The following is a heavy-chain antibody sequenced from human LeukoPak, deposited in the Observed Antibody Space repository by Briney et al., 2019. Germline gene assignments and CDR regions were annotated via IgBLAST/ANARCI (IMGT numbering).Heavy chain of an antibody. CDR1: GYTFTGYY. J-gene: IGHJ4*02. CDR3: ARDLDSSGYSGY. Sequence: ASVKVSCKASGYTFTGYYMHWVRQAPGQGLEWMGWINPNSGGTNYAQRFQGRVTMTRDTSISTAYMERSRLRSDDTAVYYCARDLDSSGYSGYWGQGTLVTVSS. CDR2: INPNSGGT. V-gene: IGHV1-2*02. D-gene: IGHD3-22*01.